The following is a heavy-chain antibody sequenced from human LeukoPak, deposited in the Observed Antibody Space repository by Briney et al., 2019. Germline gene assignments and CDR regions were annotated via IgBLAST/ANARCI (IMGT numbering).Heavy chain of an antibody. D-gene: IGHD3-22*01. CDR2: IYYSGST. V-gene: IGHV4-39*07. J-gene: IGHJ5*02. CDR3: ARLTYYYDSSGSKNWFDP. CDR1: GGSISSSSYY. Sequence: SETLSLTCTVSGGSISSSSYYWGWIRQPPGKGLEWIVSIYYSGSTYYNPSLKSRVTISVDTSKNQFSLKLSSVTAADTAVYYCARLTYYYDSSGSKNWFDPWGQGTLVTVSS.